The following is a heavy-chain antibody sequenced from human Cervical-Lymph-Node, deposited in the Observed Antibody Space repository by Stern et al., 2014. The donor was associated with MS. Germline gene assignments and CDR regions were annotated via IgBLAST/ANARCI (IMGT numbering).Heavy chain of an antibody. V-gene: IGHV4-59*01. CDR3: ARRDYYDSSGYYDDAFDI. CDR2: IHYSGST. D-gene: IGHD3-22*01. CDR1: GGSIRTFY. Sequence: QVQLQESAPGLVKPSETLSLTCTVSGGSIRTFYWNWIRQSPGKGLEWIGQIHYSGSTNYNPSLKSRVTISVDTSKNQFSLNLRSVTAADTAVYFCARRDYYDSSGYYDDAFDIWGQGTMVTVSS. J-gene: IGHJ3*02.